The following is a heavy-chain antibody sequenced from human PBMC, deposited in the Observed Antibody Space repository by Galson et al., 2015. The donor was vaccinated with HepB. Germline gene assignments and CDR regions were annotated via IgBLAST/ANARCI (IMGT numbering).Heavy chain of an antibody. Sequence: SVKVSCKASGYTFTSYYMHWVRQAPGQGLEWMGIINPSGGSTSYAQKFQGRVTVTRDTSTSTVYMELSSLRSEDTAVYYCARGATNDYYGMDVWGQGTTVTVSS. CDR1: GYTFTSYY. CDR2: INPSGGST. V-gene: IGHV1-46*01. J-gene: IGHJ6*02. CDR3: ARGATNDYYGMDV.